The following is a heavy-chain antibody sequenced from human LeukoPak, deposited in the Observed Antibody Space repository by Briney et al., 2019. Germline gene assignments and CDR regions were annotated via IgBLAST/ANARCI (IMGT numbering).Heavy chain of an antibody. CDR1: GGSISSYY. CDR3: ARGPVYGPGATTGTDV. V-gene: IGHV4-4*07. D-gene: IGHD1-1*01. Sequence: SETLSLTCTVSGGSISSYYWSWIRQPAGKGLEWIGRIHTSGSTDYNPSLRSRVSMSVDTSNKQFSLNVTSVTAADTAVYYCARGPVYGPGATTGTDVWGTETTVTVSS. CDR2: IHTSGST. J-gene: IGHJ6*04.